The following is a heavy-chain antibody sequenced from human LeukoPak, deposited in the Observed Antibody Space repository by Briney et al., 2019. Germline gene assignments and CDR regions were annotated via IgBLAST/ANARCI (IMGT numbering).Heavy chain of an antibody. CDR2: ISAYNGNT. CDR1: GYTFTSYG. D-gene: IGHD3-10*01. Sequence: ASVKVSCKASGYTFTSYGISWVRQAPGQGLEWMGWISAYNGNTNYAQKLQGRVTMTTDTSTSTAYMELRSLRSEDTAVYYCAREGVLLWFGESNHFDYWGQGTLVTVSS. J-gene: IGHJ4*02. CDR3: AREGVLLWFGESNHFDY. V-gene: IGHV1-18*01.